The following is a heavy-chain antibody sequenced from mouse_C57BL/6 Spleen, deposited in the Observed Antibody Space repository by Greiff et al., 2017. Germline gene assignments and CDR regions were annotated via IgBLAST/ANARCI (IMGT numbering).Heavy chain of an antibody. J-gene: IGHJ4*01. D-gene: IGHD1-1*01. V-gene: IGHV7-3*01. CDR3: ARSLVLRSQAMDY. Sequence: DVKLVESGGGLVQPGGSLSLSCAASGFTFTDYYMSWVRQPPGKALEWLGFIRNKANGYTTEYSTSVKGRFTISRDNSQSSLYLQMNALRAEDSATYYCARSLVLRSQAMDYWGQGTSVTVSS. CDR2: IRNKANGYTT. CDR1: GFTFTDYY.